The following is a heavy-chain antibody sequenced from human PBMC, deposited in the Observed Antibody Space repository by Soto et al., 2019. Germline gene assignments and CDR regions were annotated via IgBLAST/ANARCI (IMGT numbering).Heavy chain of an antibody. V-gene: IGHV1-69*13. CDR1: GGTFSSHA. J-gene: IGHJ6*02. CDR2: IIPIFGTT. Sequence: SVKVSCKASGGTFSSHAISWVRQAPGRGLEWMGGIIPIFGTTNYAQNFRARVTITADESTSTAYVELSSLTSEDTAVYYCGSVGYCSSTNCLFYYYHYGMDVWGQGTTVTVSS. D-gene: IGHD2-2*03. CDR3: GSVGYCSSTNCLFYYYHYGMDV.